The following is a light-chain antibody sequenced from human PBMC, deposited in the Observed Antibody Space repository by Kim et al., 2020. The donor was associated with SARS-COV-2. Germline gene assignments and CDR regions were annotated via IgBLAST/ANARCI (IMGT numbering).Light chain of an antibody. V-gene: IGLV1-51*01. J-gene: IGLJ1*01. CDR3: AAWDSSLTAV. CDR2: DND. Sequence: QSALTQPPSVSAAPGQRVTISCSGSSSNIGNTFVSWYQKFPATAPKVLIYDNDKRPSGIPDRFSASTSATSATLAITGLQTGDEADYYCAAWDSSLTAVFGTGTKVTVL. CDR1: SSNIGNTF.